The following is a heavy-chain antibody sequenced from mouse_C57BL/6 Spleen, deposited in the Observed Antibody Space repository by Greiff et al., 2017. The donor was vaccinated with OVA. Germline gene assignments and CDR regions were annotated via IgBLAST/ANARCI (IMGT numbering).Heavy chain of an antibody. V-gene: IGHV5-16*01. J-gene: IGHJ4*01. D-gene: IGHD1-1*01. CDR3: AREDYYGSDAMDY. CDR2: INYDGSST. Sequence: EVKLMESEGGLVQPGSSMKLSCTASGFTFSDYYMAWVRQVPEKGLEWVANINYDGSSTYYLDSLKSRFIISRDNAKNILYLQMSSLKSENTATYYCAREDYYGSDAMDYWGQGTSVTVSS. CDR1: GFTFSDYY.